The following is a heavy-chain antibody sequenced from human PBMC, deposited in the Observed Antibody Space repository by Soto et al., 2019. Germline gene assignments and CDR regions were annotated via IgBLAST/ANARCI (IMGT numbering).Heavy chain of an antibody. CDR3: ASAAVVTAHGTPYYFDY. Sequence: GGSLRLSCAASGFTFSSYAMNWVRQAPGEGLEWISYISTSGGIIYYADSVRGRFTISRDNARNSLSLQMNSLRSEDTAVYYCASAAVVTAHGTPYYFDYWGQGTLVTVSS. CDR1: GFTFSSYA. CDR2: ISTSGGII. J-gene: IGHJ4*02. V-gene: IGHV3-48*01. D-gene: IGHD2-21*02.